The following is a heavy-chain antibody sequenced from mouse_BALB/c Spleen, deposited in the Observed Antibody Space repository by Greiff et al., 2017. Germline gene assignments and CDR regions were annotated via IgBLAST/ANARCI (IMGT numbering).Heavy chain of an antibody. Sequence: EVMLVESGGGLVKPGGSLKLSCAASGFTFSDYYMYWVRQTPEKRLEWVATISDGGSYTYYPDSVKGRFTISRDNAKNNLYLQMSSLKSEDTAMYYCARDGFAYWGQGTLVTVSA. V-gene: IGHV5-4*02. CDR2: ISDGGSYT. CDR3: ARDGFAY. J-gene: IGHJ3*01. CDR1: GFTFSDYY.